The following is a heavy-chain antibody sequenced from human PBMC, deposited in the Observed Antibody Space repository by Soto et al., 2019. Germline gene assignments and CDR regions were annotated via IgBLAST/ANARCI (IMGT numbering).Heavy chain of an antibody. CDR1: GFTFSSYG. J-gene: IGHJ4*02. CDR3: ARDVSGATGDY. Sequence: VQLVESGGGVVQPGRSLRLSCAASGFTFSSYGMHWVRQAPGKGLEWVAVIWYDGSNKYYADSVKGRFTISRDNSKNTLYLQMNSLRAEDTAVYYCARDVSGATGDYWGQGTLVTVSS. V-gene: IGHV3-33*01. CDR2: IWYDGSNK. D-gene: IGHD1-26*01.